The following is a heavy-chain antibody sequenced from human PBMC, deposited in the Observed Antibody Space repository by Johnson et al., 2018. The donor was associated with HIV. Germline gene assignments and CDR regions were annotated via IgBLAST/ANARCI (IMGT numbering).Heavy chain of an antibody. CDR1: GFSFHDYG. D-gene: IGHD2-21*02. J-gene: IGHJ3*02. Sequence: VQLVESGGGVVRPGGSLRVSCEGSGFSFHDYGMSWVRQAPGKGLEWVSGVNWNGGSTGYADSVKGRFSISRDNAKNSLYLQMNSLKAEDTAGYYCARICGCDCWYDAFDIWGQGTMVTVSS. CDR3: ARICGCDCWYDAFDI. V-gene: IGHV3-20*04. CDR2: VNWNGGST.